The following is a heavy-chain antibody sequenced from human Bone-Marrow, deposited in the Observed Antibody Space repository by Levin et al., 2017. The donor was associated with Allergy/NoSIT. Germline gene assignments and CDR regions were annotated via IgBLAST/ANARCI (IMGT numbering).Heavy chain of an antibody. CDR1: GFTFSRYS. Sequence: PGGSLRLSCAASGFTFSRYSMNWVCQAPGRGLEWVSYISRSSSTISYADSVKGRFTISRDNATNSLYLQMNSLRDEDTAAYYCARPDCSGSSCYYFFDSWGQITLVTVSS. J-gene: IGHJ4*02. V-gene: IGHV3-48*02. D-gene: IGHD2-15*01. CDR2: ISRSSSTI. CDR3: ARPDCSGSSCYYFFDS.